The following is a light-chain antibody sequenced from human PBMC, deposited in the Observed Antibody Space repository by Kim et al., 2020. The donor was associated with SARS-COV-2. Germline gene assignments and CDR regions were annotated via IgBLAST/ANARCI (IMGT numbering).Light chain of an antibody. CDR2: DAS. CDR3: QKYNGAPWT. Sequence: VGDRVTIACRGSHVISSNVAWYQQKPGDVPKLLIYDASALLAGVPSRFSGSGSGTDFTLTISSLQPEDVATYYCQKYNGAPWTFGQGTKVDIK. CDR1: HVISSN. J-gene: IGKJ1*01. V-gene: IGKV1-27*01.